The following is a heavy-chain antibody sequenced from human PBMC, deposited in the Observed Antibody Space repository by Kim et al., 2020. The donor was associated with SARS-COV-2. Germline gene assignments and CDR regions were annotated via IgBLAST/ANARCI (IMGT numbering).Heavy chain of an antibody. CDR1: GFTFSSYA. CDR3: VRGLSLTWYSSGRLDAFDI. Sequence: GGSLRLSCAASGFTFSSYAMSWVRQAPGKGLEWVSAISGSGGSTYYADSVKGRFTISRDNSKNTLYLQMNSLRAEDTAVYYCVRGLSLTWYSSGRLDAFDIWGQGTMVTVSS. D-gene: IGHD6-19*01. CDR2: ISGSGGST. J-gene: IGHJ3*02. V-gene: IGHV3-23*01.